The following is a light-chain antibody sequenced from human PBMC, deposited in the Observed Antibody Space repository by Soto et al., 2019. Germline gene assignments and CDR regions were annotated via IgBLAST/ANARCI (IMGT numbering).Light chain of an antibody. CDR1: QDISNY. J-gene: IGKJ3*01. CDR2: DAS. Sequence: DIQMTQSPSSLSASVGDRVTITCQASQDISNYLNGYQQKPGKAPKLLIYDASNLETGVPSRFSGSVSAKDFTFTISSLQPEVIATYYCQQYDNLPFTFGRGTKVDIK. CDR3: QQYDNLPFT. V-gene: IGKV1-33*01.